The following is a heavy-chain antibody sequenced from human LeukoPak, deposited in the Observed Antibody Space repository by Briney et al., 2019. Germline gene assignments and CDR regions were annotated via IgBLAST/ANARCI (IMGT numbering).Heavy chain of an antibody. CDR1: GGSFSGYY. D-gene: IGHD5-24*01. CDR3: ARMIGYNPPLDY. CDR2: INHSGST. V-gene: IGHV4-34*01. J-gene: IGHJ4*02. Sequence: SETLSLTCAVYGGSFSGYYWSWIRQPPGKGLEWIGEINHSGSTNYNPSLKSRVTISVDTSKNQFSLKLSSVTAADTAVYYCARMIGYNPPLDYWGRGTLVTVSS.